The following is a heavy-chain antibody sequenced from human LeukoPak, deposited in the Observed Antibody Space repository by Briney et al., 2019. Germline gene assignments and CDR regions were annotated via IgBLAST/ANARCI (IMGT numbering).Heavy chain of an antibody. Sequence: PSETLSLTCTVSGGSTSSSSYYWGWIRQPPGTGLEWIGSIYYSGSTYYNPSLKSRVTISVDTSKNQFSLKLSSVTAADTAVYYCARSVIVVVVAATGLFDYWGQGTLVTVSS. CDR1: GGSTSSSSYY. CDR2: IYYSGST. J-gene: IGHJ4*02. V-gene: IGHV4-39*07. CDR3: ARSVIVVVVAATGLFDY. D-gene: IGHD2-15*01.